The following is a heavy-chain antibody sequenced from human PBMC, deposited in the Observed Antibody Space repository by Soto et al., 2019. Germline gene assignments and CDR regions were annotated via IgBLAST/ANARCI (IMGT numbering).Heavy chain of an antibody. D-gene: IGHD2-21*02. CDR2: AGVPSGSA. J-gene: IGHJ4*02. CDR3: ARNLGDTSRTFDF. CDR1: GFIFSNYG. Sequence: EVQLLESGGGLVQPGGSLRLSCVASGFIFSNYGINWVRQAPGGGLEWVSVAGVPSGSAFSPESVKGRFTISRDNSKNMLYLQMNSLRAEDTAVYYCARNLGDTSRTFDFWGQGTLVTVSS. V-gene: IGHV3-23*01.